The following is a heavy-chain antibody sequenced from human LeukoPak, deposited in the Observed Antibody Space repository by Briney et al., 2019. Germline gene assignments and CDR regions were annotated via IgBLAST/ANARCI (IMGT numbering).Heavy chain of an antibody. J-gene: IGHJ4*02. CDR1: GGSISSSSYY. CDR2: IYYSGST. D-gene: IGHD3-22*01. CDR3: ASHYDSSGYFHYFDY. Sequence: SETLSLTFTVSGGSISSSSYYWGWIRQPPGKGLEWIGSIYYSGSTYYNPSLKSRVTISVDTSKNQFSLKLSSVTAADTAVYYCASHYDSSGYFHYFDYWGQGTLVTVSS. V-gene: IGHV4-39*01.